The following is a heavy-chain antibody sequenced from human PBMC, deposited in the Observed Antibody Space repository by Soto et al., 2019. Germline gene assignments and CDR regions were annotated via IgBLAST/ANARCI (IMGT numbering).Heavy chain of an antibody. J-gene: IGHJ4*02. CDR1: GGSFSGYY. CDR2: INHSGST. V-gene: IGHV4-34*01. CDR3: ARVGNAMGDY. Sequence: QVQLQQWGAGLLKPSETLSLTCAVYGGSFSGYYWSWIRQPPGKGLEWIGEINHSGSTNYNPCLRSRVTISVDTSKNQFSPQLSSVTAADTAVYYCARVGNAMGDYWGQGTLVTVSS. D-gene: IGHD2-2*01.